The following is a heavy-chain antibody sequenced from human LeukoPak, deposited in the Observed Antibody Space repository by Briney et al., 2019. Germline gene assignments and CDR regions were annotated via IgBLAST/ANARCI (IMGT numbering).Heavy chain of an antibody. D-gene: IGHD3-10*01. CDR3: AKVSNYYYGSGSYIDY. V-gene: IGHV3-23*01. Sequence: GGSLRLSCAASGFTFSSYAMRWVRQAPGKGLDWVSAISGSGGSTYYADSVKGRFTISRDNSKNTLYLQMNSLRAEDTAVYYCAKVSNYYYGSGSYIDYWGQGTLVTVSS. J-gene: IGHJ4*02. CDR2: ISGSGGST. CDR1: GFTFSSYA.